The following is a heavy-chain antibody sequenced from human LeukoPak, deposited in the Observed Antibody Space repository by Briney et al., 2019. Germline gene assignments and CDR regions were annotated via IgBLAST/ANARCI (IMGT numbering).Heavy chain of an antibody. V-gene: IGHV1-2*02. CDR3: ARDQATVATPWVDY. Sequence: ASVKVSCKASRYTFTNYYLHWVRQAPGQGLEWMGWINPNSGGTKPAQKFLGRVTMTRDTSISTAYMGLTRLTYDDTAVYYCARDQATVATPWVDYWGQGTLVTVSS. CDR2: INPNSGGT. D-gene: IGHD4-17*01. J-gene: IGHJ4*02. CDR1: RYTFTNYY.